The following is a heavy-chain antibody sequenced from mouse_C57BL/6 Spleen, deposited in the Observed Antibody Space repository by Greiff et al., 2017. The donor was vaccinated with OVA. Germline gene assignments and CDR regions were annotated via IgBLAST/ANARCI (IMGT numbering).Heavy chain of an antibody. CDR3: ARAGFTTVVATGAMDY. V-gene: IGHV1-53*01. CDR1: GYTFTSYW. D-gene: IGHD1-1*01. CDR2: INPSNGGT. Sequence: QVQLQQPGTELVKPGASVKLSCKASGYTFTSYWMHWVKQRPGQGLEWIGNINPSNGGTNYNEKFKSKATLTVDKSSSTAYMQRSSLTSEDSAVYYCARAGFTTVVATGAMDYWGQGTSVTVSS. J-gene: IGHJ4*01.